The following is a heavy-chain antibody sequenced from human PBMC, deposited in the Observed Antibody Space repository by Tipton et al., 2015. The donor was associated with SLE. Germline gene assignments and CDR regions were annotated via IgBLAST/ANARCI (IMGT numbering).Heavy chain of an antibody. D-gene: IGHD6-19*01. CDR2: IKQDGSEK. J-gene: IGHJ4*02. CDR3: ARDKAVEYFDY. CDR1: GFTFSSYW. Sequence: QLVQSGAEVKKPGESLKISCAASGFTFSSYWMSWVRQAPGKGLEWVANIKQDGSEKYYVDSVKGRFTISRDNAKNSLYLQMNSLRAEDTAVYYCARDKAVEYFDYWGQGTLVTVSS. V-gene: IGHV3-7*01.